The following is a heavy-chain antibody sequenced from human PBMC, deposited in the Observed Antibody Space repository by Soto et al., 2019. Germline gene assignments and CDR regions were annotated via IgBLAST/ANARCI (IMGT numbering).Heavy chain of an antibody. CDR2: FDPEDGET. CDR1: GYTLTELS. V-gene: IGHV1-24*01. Sequence: GASVKVSCKVSGYTLTELSMHWVRQAPGKGLEWMGGFDPEDGETIYAQKFQGRVTMTEDTSTDTAYMELSSLRSEDTAVYYCAREPTVPPPSGSYRQSQDEGIWGQGTMVTVSS. J-gene: IGHJ3*02. CDR3: AREPTVPPPSGSYRQSQDEGI. D-gene: IGHD3-10*01.